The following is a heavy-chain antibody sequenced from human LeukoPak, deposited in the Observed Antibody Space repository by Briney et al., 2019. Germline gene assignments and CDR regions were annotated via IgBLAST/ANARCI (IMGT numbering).Heavy chain of an antibody. CDR1: GGYISSYY. Sequence: SETLSLTCTVSGGYISSYYWSWIRQPPGKRLEWIGRIYTSGSTNYNPSLKSRVTMSLDTSKNQFSLKLSSVTAADTAVYYCARVAGTRYFDYWGQGTLVTVSS. CDR2: IYTSGST. CDR3: ARVAGTRYFDY. D-gene: IGHD6-13*01. V-gene: IGHV4-4*07. J-gene: IGHJ4*02.